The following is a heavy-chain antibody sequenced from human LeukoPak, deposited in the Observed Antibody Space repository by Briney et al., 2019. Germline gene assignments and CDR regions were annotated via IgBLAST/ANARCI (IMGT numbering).Heavy chain of an antibody. CDR1: GFTFSSYS. Sequence: GGSLRLSCAASGFTFSSYSMNWVRQAPGKGLEWVSSISSSSSYIYYADSVKGRFTISRDNAKNSLYLQMNSLRADDTAVYYCARGQLGYSSSWYPNDAFDIWGQGTMVTVSS. D-gene: IGHD6-13*01. CDR2: ISSSSSYI. J-gene: IGHJ3*02. CDR3: ARGQLGYSSSWYPNDAFDI. V-gene: IGHV3-21*04.